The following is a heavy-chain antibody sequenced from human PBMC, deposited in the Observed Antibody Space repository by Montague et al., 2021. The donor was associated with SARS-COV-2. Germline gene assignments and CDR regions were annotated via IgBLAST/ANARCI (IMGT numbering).Heavy chain of an antibody. J-gene: IGHJ4*02. CDR1: GDSASSNIAA. Sequence: CAISGDSASSNIAAWNWIRQSPSRGLEWLGRTYYRSKWYNDYAVSVRSRITTSPDTSKNQFSLQLNSVTPEDTAVYYCTQERGPGRTTWHYFDYWGQGTLVTVSS. CDR2: TYYRSKWYN. CDR3: TQERGPGRTTWHYFDY. D-gene: IGHD1-14*01. V-gene: IGHV6-1*01.